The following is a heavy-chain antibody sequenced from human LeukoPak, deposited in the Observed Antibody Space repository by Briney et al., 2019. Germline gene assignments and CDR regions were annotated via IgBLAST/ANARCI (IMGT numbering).Heavy chain of an antibody. J-gene: IGHJ4*02. CDR1: GLSLSDAW. Sequence: PGGSLRLSCAASGLSLSDAWMSWVRQAPGKGLEWVSAISGSGGSTYYADSVKGRFTISRDNSKNTLYLQMNSLRAEDTAVYCCAKADYWGQGTLVTVSS. CDR2: ISGSGGST. V-gene: IGHV3-23*01. CDR3: AKADY.